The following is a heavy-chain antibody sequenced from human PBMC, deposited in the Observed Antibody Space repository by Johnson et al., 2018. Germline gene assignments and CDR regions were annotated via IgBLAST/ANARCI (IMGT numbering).Heavy chain of an antibody. D-gene: IGHD3-22*01. Sequence: VQLVQSGGGLVQPGKSLRLSCAASRFTFDDYAMLWVRQGPGKGLEWLSGISGNSGVQAYADSVKGRFTISRDNAKNSLYLQMDSLTPGETGLYSCAREKPTMISVDSWGQGKMVTFSS. V-gene: IGHV3-9*01. CDR1: RFTFDDYA. CDR2: ISGNSGVQ. CDR3: AREKPTMISVDS. J-gene: IGHJ3*02.